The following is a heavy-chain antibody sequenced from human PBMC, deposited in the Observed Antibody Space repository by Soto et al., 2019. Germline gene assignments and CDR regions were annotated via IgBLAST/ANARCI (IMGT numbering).Heavy chain of an antibody. CDR3: ARAYNYYYGMDV. CDR2: IDHSGST. V-gene: IGHV4-34*01. CDR1: GGSFSGYY. J-gene: IGHJ6*02. Sequence: SETLSLTCAVYGGSFSGYYWSWIRQPPGKGLEWIGEIDHSGSTNYNPSLKSRVTISLDTSKSQFSLKLSSVTAADTAVYYCARAYNYYYGMDVWGQGTTVTVSS.